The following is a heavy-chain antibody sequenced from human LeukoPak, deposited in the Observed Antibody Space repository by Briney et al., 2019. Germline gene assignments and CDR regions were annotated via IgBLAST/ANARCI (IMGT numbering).Heavy chain of an antibody. CDR3: ARGYSSSWSRGGRYYYYGMDV. D-gene: IGHD6-13*01. CDR2: INHSGST. CDR1: GGSFSGYY. V-gene: IGHV4-34*01. Sequence: SETLSLTCAVYGGSFSGYYWSWIRQPPGKGLEWIGEINHSGSTNYNPSLKSRVTISVDTSKNQLSLKLSSVTAADTAVYYCARGYSSSWSRGGRYYYYGMDVWGQGTTVTVSS. J-gene: IGHJ6*02.